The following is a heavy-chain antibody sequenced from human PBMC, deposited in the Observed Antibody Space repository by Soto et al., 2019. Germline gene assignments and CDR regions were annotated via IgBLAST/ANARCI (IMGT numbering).Heavy chain of an antibody. J-gene: IGHJ6*02. CDR3: ARGPPGLRFLEWLPHYYGMDV. D-gene: IGHD3-3*01. CDR2: ISHSGST. V-gene: IGHV4-34*01. CDR1: GGSFSGYY. Sequence: SETLSLTXAVYGGSFSGYYWSWIRQPPGKGLEWIGEISHSGSTNYNPSLKSRVTISVDTSKNQFSLKLSSVTAADTAVYYCARGPPGLRFLEWLPHYYGMDVWGQGTTVTVSS.